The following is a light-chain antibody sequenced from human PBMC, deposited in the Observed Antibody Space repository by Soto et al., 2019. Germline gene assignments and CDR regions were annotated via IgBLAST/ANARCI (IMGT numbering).Light chain of an antibody. V-gene: IGKV3-15*01. J-gene: IGKJ1*01. Sequence: EVVLTQYTATLSLSLGERATLSCRASQTIRSSLAWYQQKPGQAPRLLMYGASTRATDIPARFGGSGSGTEFTLTISSLQSEDSAIYYCQQYNNWPQTFGQGTKVDNK. CDR3: QQYNNWPQT. CDR1: QTIRSS. CDR2: GAS.